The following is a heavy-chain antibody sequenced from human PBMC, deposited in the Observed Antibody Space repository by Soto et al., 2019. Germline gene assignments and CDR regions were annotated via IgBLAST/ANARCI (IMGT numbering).Heavy chain of an antibody. CDR3: AKDQRRDTAMD. CDR1: GFTFSSYA. Sequence: EVQLLESGGGLVQPGGSLRLSCAASGFTFSSYAMSWVRQAPEKGLEWVSAISGSGDSTYYADSVKGRFTISRDNSKNTLYLKRNSLRAEDTAVYYCAKDQRRDTAMDGGQGPLVPVSS. D-gene: IGHD5-18*01. CDR2: ISGSGDST. J-gene: IGHJ4*02. V-gene: IGHV3-23*01.